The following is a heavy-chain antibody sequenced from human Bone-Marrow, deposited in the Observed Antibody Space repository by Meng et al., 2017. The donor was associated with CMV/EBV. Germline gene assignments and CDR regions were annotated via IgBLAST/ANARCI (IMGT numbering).Heavy chain of an antibody. J-gene: IGHJ6*02. Sequence: ASVKVSCKASGYTFTSYYMHWVRQAPGQGLEWMGIINPSGGSTSYAQKFQGRVTMTRDTSTSTVYMELSSLRSDDTAVYYCARGGFGGSGATYYYYDEMDFWGQGTTVTVSS. D-gene: IGHD3-10*01. CDR1: GYTFTSYY. V-gene: IGHV1-46*01. CDR3: ARGGFGGSGATYYYYDEMDF. CDR2: INPSGGST.